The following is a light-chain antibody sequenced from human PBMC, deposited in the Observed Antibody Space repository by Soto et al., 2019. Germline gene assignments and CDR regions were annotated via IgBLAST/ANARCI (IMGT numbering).Light chain of an antibody. J-gene: IGLJ1*01. CDR3: SSFSSSSTPYV. CDR1: SRDVGGYKY. V-gene: IGLV2-14*01. Sequence: QSVLAQPASVSGSPGQSITSYCTGTSRDVGGYKYVSWYQQHPGKAPKLMIFEVNSRPSGVSNRFSGSKSGNTASLTISGLRAEHEADYYCSSFSSSSTPYVFGTGTKVTV. CDR2: EVN.